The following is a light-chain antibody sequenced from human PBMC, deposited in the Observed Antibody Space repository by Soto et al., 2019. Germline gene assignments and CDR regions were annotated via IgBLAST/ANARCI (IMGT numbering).Light chain of an antibody. V-gene: IGLV1-40*01. CDR3: AAWDDSLNGRGV. CDR1: SSNIGAGYP. Sequence: QSVLTQPPSVSGAPGQRVTISCTGSSSNIGAGYPVHWYQQLPGTAPKLLVAGNRPSGVPDRFSVSKSGASASLAITGLQAEDEADYYCAAWDDSLNGRGVFGGGTKLTVL. J-gene: IGLJ3*02. CDR2: G.